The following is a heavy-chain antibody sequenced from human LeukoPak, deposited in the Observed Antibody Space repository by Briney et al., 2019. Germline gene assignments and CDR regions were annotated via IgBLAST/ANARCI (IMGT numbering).Heavy chain of an antibody. CDR2: IRYDGSNK. CDR1: GFTFSSYG. J-gene: IGHJ4*02. Sequence: GGSLRLSCAASGFTFSSYGMHWVRQAPGKGLEWVAFIRYDGSNKYYADSVKGRFTISRDNSKNTLYLQMNSLRAEDTAVYYCAKEYFLEDSCGWYYFDYWGRGTLGTVSS. V-gene: IGHV3-30*02. D-gene: IGHD6-19*01. CDR3: AKEYFLEDSCGWYYFDY.